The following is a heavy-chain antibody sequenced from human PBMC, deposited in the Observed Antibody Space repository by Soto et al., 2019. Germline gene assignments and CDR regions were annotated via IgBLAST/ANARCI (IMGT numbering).Heavy chain of an antibody. J-gene: IGHJ4*02. D-gene: IGHD3-3*01. CDR3: AHRVLRTVFGLVTTTAIYFDF. Sequence: QITLNESGPPVVRPTETLTLTCRFSGFSLTTSGVGVGWVRQSPGKAPEWLARSYWDDDKRYSESLKSRLTITKDTSKNQVVLTVAHLDPTDTATYYCAHRVLRTVFGLVTTTAIYFDFWGQGTPVAVSS. CDR2: SYWDDDK. V-gene: IGHV2-5*02. CDR1: GFSLTTSGVG.